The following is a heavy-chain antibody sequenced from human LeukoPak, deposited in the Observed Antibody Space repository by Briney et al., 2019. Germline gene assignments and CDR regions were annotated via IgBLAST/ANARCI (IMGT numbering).Heavy chain of an antibody. CDR3: AKDRRQYYYDSSAYDY. V-gene: IGHV3-23*01. J-gene: IGHJ4*02. CDR2: ISGSGGST. D-gene: IGHD3-22*01. Sequence: GGSLRLSCAASGFTFSNDAMKWVRQAPGKGLEWVSAISGSGGSTYCADSVKGRFTISRDNSKNTLYLQMNSLRAEDTAVYYCAKDRRQYYYDSSAYDYWGQGTLVTVSS. CDR1: GFTFSNDA.